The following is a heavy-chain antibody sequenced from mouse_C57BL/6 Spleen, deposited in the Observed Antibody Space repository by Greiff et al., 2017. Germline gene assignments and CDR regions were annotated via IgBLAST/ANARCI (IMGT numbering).Heavy chain of an antibody. J-gene: IGHJ4*01. Sequence: QVQLQQPGAELVKPGASVKMSCKASGYTFTSYWITWVKQRPGQGLEWIGDIYPGSGSTNYNEKFKSKATLTVDTSSSTAYMQLSSLTSEDSAVYYCARFYYDYAGYAMDYGGQGTSVTVSS. CDR2: IYPGSGST. CDR3: ARFYYDYAGYAMDY. CDR1: GYTFTSYW. D-gene: IGHD2-4*01. V-gene: IGHV1-55*01.